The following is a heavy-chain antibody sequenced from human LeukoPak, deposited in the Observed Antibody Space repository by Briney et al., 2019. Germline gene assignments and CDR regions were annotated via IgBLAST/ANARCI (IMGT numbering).Heavy chain of an antibody. V-gene: IGHV4-59*08. Sequence: SETLSLTCTVSGGSISSYYWSWIRQPPGKGLEWIGYIYYSGSTNYNPSLKSRVTISVDTSKNQSSLKLSSVTAADTAVYYCARQRDDPFDYWGQGTLVTVSS. CDR2: IYYSGST. J-gene: IGHJ4*02. D-gene: IGHD1-1*01. CDR1: GGSISSYY. CDR3: ARQRDDPFDY.